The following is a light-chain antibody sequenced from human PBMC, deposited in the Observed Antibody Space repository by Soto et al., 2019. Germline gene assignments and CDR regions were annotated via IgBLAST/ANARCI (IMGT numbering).Light chain of an antibody. CDR1: QSVSSSY. Sequence: EIVLTQSPATLSLSPGERVTLSCRASQSVSSSYLAWYQQKPGQAPRLLIYGTSNRATGIPDRFSGSGSGTDFTLTISRLEPEDFAVYYCQQYDSSPPVTFGGGTKVEIK. CDR3: QQYDSSPPVT. V-gene: IGKV3-20*01. J-gene: IGKJ4*01. CDR2: GTS.